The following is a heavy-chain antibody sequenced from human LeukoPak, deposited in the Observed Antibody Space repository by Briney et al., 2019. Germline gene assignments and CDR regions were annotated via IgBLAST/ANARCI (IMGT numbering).Heavy chain of an antibody. D-gene: IGHD2-21*02. V-gene: IGHV3-48*03. CDR1: GSIFNNYE. CDR3: ARLSDALDY. Sequence: GGSLRLSCLASGSIFNNYEVNWVRQAPGKGLEWISYIGASGRTIYYADSVKGRFTISRDNAMDSLFLQMNSLRAEDTAIYYCARLSDALDYWGQGALVTVSS. CDR2: IGASGRTI. J-gene: IGHJ4*02.